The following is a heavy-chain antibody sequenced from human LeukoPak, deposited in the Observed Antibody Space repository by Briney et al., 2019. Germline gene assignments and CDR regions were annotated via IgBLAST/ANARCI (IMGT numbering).Heavy chain of an antibody. V-gene: IGHV3-30-3*01. CDR3: XXXXISGYNGY. D-gene: IGHD1-20*01. Sequence: GGSLRLSCAASGFTFSSYAMHWVRQAPGKGLEWVAVISYDGSNKYYADSVKGRFTISRDNSKNTLYLQMNSLRAEDTAVYYCXXXXISGYNGYWGQGTLVTVSS. CDR2: ISYDGSNK. CDR1: GFTFSSYA. J-gene: IGHJ4*02.